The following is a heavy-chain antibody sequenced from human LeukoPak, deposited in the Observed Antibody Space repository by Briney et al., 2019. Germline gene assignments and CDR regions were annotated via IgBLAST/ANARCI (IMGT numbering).Heavy chain of an antibody. Sequence: GGSLRLSCAASGFTFSTYDISWVRQAPGKGLEWVSGIGVSGGRTYYADSVKGRFTISRDNSKNTLYLQMNSLRAEDTAVYYCAREGETYWFDPWGQGTLVTVSS. CDR3: AREGETYWFDP. J-gene: IGHJ5*02. D-gene: IGHD3-16*01. CDR1: GFTFSTYD. CDR2: IGVSGGRT. V-gene: IGHV3-23*01.